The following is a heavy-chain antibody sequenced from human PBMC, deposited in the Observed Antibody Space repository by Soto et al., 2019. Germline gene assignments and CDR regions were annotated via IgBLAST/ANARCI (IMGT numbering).Heavy chain of an antibody. CDR2: TYYRSKWYN. D-gene: IGHD3-16*01. CDR3: ARVARTRGDHAFDI. J-gene: IGHJ3*02. V-gene: IGHV6-1*01. Sequence: SQTLSLTCAISWDSVSRNSAACNWIRQSPSRGLEWLGRTYYRSKWYNDYAVSVKSRITINPDTSKNQFSLQLNSVTPEDTAVYYCARVARTRGDHAFDIWGQGTMVTVSS. CDR1: WDSVSRNSAA.